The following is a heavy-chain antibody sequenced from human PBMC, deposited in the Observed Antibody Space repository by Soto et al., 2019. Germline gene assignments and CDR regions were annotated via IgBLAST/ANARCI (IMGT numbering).Heavy chain of an antibody. V-gene: IGHV4-39*01. CDR2: IYYSGST. CDR3: ARPMITFGGVTNWFDP. J-gene: IGHJ5*02. Sequence: SETLSLTCTVSGGSISSSSYYWGWIRQPPGKGLEWIGSIYYSGSTYYNPSLKSRVTISVDTSKNQFSLKLSSVTAADTAVYYCARPMITFGGVTNWFDPWGQGTLVSVSS. CDR1: GGSISSSSYY. D-gene: IGHD3-16*01.